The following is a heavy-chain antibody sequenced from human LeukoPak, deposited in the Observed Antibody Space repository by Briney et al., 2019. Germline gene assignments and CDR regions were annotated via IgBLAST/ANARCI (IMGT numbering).Heavy chain of an antibody. D-gene: IGHD3-22*01. CDR3: ARGAYDSSGYLLDI. CDR2: IYSGGST. CDR1: GFTFSSYG. J-gene: IGHJ3*02. Sequence: GGSLRLSCAASGFTFSSYGMHWVRQAPGKGLEWVSVIYSGGSTYYADSVKGRFTISRDNSKNTLYLQMNSLRAEDTAVYYCARGAYDSSGYLLDIWGQGTMVTVSS. V-gene: IGHV3-NL1*01.